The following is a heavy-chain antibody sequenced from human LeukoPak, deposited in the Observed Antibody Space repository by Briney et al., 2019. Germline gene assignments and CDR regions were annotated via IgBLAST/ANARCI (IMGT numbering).Heavy chain of an antibody. CDR1: GGSISSGSYY. CDR3: AGDHSKYYEFWSGYFTWFDG. CDR2: IYTSGST. J-gene: IGHJ5*01. Sequence: SETLSLTCTVSGGSISSGSYYWSWIRQPAGKGMEWIGRIYTSGSTNYNPSLNSRVTISVDTSKNQFSLKLSSVTAADTAVYYCAGDHSKYYEFWSGYFTWFDGWGHRTLVTVSS. V-gene: IGHV4-61*02. D-gene: IGHD3-3*01.